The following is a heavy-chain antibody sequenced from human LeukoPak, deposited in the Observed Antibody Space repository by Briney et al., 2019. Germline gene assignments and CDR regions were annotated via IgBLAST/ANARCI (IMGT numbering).Heavy chain of an antibody. CDR3: ARDPHLRGIAGTWFDP. V-gene: IGHV1-46*01. Sequence: ASVKVSCKASGYTFTSYYMHWVRQAPGQGLEWMGIINPSGGSTSYAQKFQGRVTMTRDTSTSTVYMELSSLRSEDTAVYYCARDPHLRGIAGTWFDPGGQGTLVTVSS. D-gene: IGHD6-13*01. CDR2: INPSGGST. J-gene: IGHJ5*02. CDR1: GYTFTSYY.